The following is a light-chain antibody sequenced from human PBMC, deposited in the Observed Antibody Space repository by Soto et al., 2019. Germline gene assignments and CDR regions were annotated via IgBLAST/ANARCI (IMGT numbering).Light chain of an antibody. CDR1: QSISSN. CDR2: GAS. CDR3: QQHNKWPQNT. J-gene: IGKJ4*01. Sequence: EIVMTQSPATLSVSPGARAPLSCRASQSISSNLAWFQQKPGQTPRLLIYGASTRATGIPARFSGSGSGTEFTLTISSLQSEDFAVYYCQQHNKWPQNTFGGGTKVDI. V-gene: IGKV3-15*01.